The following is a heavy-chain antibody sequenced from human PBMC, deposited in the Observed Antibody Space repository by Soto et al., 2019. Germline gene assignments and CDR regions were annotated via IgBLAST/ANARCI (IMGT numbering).Heavy chain of an antibody. D-gene: IGHD6-13*01. CDR2: INSDGSST. Sequence: EVQLVESGGGLVQPGGSLRLSCAASGFTFSSYWMHWVRQAPGKGLVWVSRINSDGSSTSYADSVKGRFTISRDNAKNTLYLQMNRLRAEDTAVYYCARSVSWSDAFDIWGQGTMVTVSS. CDR3: ARSVSWSDAFDI. J-gene: IGHJ3*02. CDR1: GFTFSSYW. V-gene: IGHV3-74*01.